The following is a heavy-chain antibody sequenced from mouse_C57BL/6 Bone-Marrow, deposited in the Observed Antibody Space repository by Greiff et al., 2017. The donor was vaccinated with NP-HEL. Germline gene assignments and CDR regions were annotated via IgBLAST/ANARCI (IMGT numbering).Heavy chain of an antibody. CDR2: IRNKANGYTT. J-gene: IGHJ2*01. CDR1: GFTFTDYY. V-gene: IGHV7-3*01. Sequence: EVNLVESGGGLVQPGGSLSLSCAASGFTFTDYYMSWVRQPPGKALEWLGFIRNKANGYTTEYSASVKGRFTISRDNSQSILYLQMNALRAEDSATYYCARSSTGTDYWGQGTTLTVSS. D-gene: IGHD4-1*02. CDR3: ARSSTGTDY.